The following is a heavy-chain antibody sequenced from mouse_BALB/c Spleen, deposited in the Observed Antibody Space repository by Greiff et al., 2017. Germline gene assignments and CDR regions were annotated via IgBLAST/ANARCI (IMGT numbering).Heavy chain of an antibody. CDR2: IYPGSGST. Sequence: LQQPGSELVRPGASVKLSCKASGYTFTSYWMHWVKQRPGQGLEWIGNIYPGSGSTNYDEKFKSKATLTVDTSSSTAYMQLSSLTSEDSAVYYCTRSDGSSYGGVMGYWGQGTSVTVSS. CDR3: TRSDGSSYGGVMGY. V-gene: IGHV1S22*01. D-gene: IGHD1-1*01. CDR1: GYTFTSYW. J-gene: IGHJ4*01.